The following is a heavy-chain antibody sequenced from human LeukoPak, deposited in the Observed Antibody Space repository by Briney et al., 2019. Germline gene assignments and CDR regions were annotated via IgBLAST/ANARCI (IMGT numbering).Heavy chain of an antibody. J-gene: IGHJ4*02. Sequence: ASVKVSCKASGYTFTSYDINWVRQAPGQGLEWMGWMNPNSGNTGYAQKFQGRVTITRNTSISTAYMELSSLRSDDTAVYYCARDYDFWSGYYDYWGQGTLVTVSS. D-gene: IGHD3-3*01. CDR3: ARDYDFWSGYYDY. CDR2: MNPNSGNT. CDR1: GYTFTSYD. V-gene: IGHV1-8*03.